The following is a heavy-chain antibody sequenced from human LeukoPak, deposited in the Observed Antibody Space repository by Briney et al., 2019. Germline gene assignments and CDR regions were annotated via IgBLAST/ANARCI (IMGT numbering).Heavy chain of an antibody. CDR1: GFTFSSYA. CDR2: ISGSGGST. Sequence: GGSLRLSCAASGFTFSSYAMSWVRQAPGKGLEWVSAISGSGGSTYYADSVKGRFTISRDNAKNTLHLQMNSLRDEDTAVYYCATATFYATSGYFPSWGQGTLVTVSS. CDR3: ATATFYATSGYFPS. J-gene: IGHJ5*02. D-gene: IGHD3-22*01. V-gene: IGHV3-23*01.